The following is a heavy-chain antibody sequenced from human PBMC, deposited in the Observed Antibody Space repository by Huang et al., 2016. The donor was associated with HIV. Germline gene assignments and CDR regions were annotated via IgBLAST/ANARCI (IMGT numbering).Heavy chain of an antibody. D-gene: IGHD6-19*01. CDR3: ARHGRVAGHYYNNMDV. CDR2: IYYSGNT. J-gene: IGHJ6*02. CDR1: GGSISSSSYY. V-gene: IGHV4-39*01. Sequence: LQLQESGPGLVKSSEILSLICTVSGGSISSSSYYWGWIRQPPGKGPEWMGSIYYSGNTYDSPPLKSRVTISVDTSKNQFSLKVNSVTAADTAVYYCARHGRVAGHYYNNMDVWGRGTTVTVSS.